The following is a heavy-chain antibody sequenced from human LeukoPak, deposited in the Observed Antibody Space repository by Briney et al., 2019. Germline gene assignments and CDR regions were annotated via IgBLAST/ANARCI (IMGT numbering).Heavy chain of an antibody. CDR3: AKDLKYNWNRGSAFDI. J-gene: IGHJ3*02. CDR1: GFTFSSYW. D-gene: IGHD1/OR15-1a*01. V-gene: IGHV3-7*03. Sequence: PGGSLRLSCAASGFTFSSYWMSWVRQAPGKGLEWVANIKQDGSEKYYVDSVKGRFTISRDNAKNSLYLQMNSLRAEDTAVYYCAKDLKYNWNRGSAFDIWGQGTMVTVSS. CDR2: IKQDGSEK.